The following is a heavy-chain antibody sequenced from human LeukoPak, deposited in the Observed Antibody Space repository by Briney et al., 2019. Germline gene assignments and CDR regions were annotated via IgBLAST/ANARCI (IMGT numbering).Heavy chain of an antibody. J-gene: IGHJ4*02. V-gene: IGHV3-7*01. CDR3: ARDTYGGNFNLDYFAY. CDR1: GFTFTTYW. D-gene: IGHD4-23*01. Sequence: GGSLRLSCAASGFTFTTYWMTWVRQAPGKGLEWVANINQDGTEKYYVDSVKGRFTISRDNAKNSLYLQMNSLRAEDTAVYYCARDTYGGNFNLDYFAYWGQGTLVTVSS. CDR2: INQDGTEK.